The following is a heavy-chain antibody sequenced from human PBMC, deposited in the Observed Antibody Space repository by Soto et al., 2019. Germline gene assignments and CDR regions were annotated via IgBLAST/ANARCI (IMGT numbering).Heavy chain of an antibody. CDR2: IIPILGIA. CDR3: ARDPPSTYYYGMDV. J-gene: IGHJ6*02. D-gene: IGHD4-17*01. CDR1: GGTFSSYT. V-gene: IGHV1-69*08. Sequence: QVQLVQSGAEVKKPGSSVKVSCKASGGTFSSYTISWARQAPELGLEWMGRIIPILGIANYAQKFQGRVTITADKSTSTAYMELSSLRSEDTAVYYCARDPPSTYYYGMDVWGQGTTVTVSS.